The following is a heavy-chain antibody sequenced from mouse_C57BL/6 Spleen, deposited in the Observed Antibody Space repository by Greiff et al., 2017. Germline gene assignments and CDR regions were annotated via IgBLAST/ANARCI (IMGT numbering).Heavy chain of an antibody. V-gene: IGHV1-55*01. Sequence: VQLQQPGAELVKPGASVKMSCKASGYTFTSYWITWVKQRPGQGLEWIGDIYPGSGSTNYNEKFKSKATLTVDTSSSTAYMQLSSLTSEDSAVYYCARWGYGNYEGGDYWGQGTTLTVSS. CDR2: IYPGSGST. CDR1: GYTFTSYW. J-gene: IGHJ2*01. CDR3: ARWGYGNYEGGDY. D-gene: IGHD2-10*02.